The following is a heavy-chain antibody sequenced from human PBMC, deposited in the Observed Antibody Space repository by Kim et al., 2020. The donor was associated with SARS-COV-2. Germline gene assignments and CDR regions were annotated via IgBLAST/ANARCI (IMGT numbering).Heavy chain of an antibody. D-gene: IGHD3-10*01. CDR1: GGSFSGYY. J-gene: IGHJ4*02. CDR2: INHSGST. CDR3: ARVWFGESRDFDY. V-gene: IGHV4-34*01. Sequence: SETLSLTCAVYGGSFSGYYWSWIRQPPGKGLEWIGEINHSGSTNYNPSLKSRVTISVDTSKNQFSLKLSSVTAADTAVYYCARVWFGESRDFDYWGQGTLVTVSS.